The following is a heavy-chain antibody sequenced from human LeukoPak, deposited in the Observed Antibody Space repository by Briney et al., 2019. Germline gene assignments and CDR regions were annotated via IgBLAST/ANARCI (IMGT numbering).Heavy chain of an antibody. CDR1: GLTFSNFG. Sequence: GSLRLSCAASGLTFSNFGMNWVRQAPGKGLEWVSAISTGGDSTNYADSVKGRFTISRDNSKNTLYLQMNSLRVEDTAVYYCAKGPYYYGSGSYYTPFDYWGQGTLVTVSS. D-gene: IGHD3-10*01. CDR2: ISTGGDST. V-gene: IGHV3-23*01. CDR3: AKGPYYYGSGSYYTPFDY. J-gene: IGHJ4*02.